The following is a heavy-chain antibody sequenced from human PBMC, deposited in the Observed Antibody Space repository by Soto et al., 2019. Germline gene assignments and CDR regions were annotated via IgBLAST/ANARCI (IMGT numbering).Heavy chain of an antibody. CDR2: IYYSGST. J-gene: IGHJ4*02. D-gene: IGHD3-22*01. Sequence: LSLTCTVSGGSISSYYWSWIRQPPGKGLEWIGYIYYSGSTNYNPSLKSRVTISVDTSKNQFSLKLSSVTAADTAVYYCARHPSYYYDSSGYYFDYWGQGTLVTVSS. CDR3: ARHPSYYYDSSGYYFDY. V-gene: IGHV4-59*08. CDR1: GGSISSYY.